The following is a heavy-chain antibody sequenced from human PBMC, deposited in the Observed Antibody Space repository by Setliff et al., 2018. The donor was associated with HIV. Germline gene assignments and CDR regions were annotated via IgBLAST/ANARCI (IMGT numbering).Heavy chain of an antibody. V-gene: IGHV4-39*01. CDR3: ARGDHDYVWGSLNS. Sequence: ASETLSLTCTVSGGSISSSGYYWGWIRQSPGRGLEWIGSVYESGSVYYNPSLKSRVTISVDTSKNQFSLNLNSVTVADTAVYYCARGDHDYVWGSLNSWGQGTLVTVSS. J-gene: IGHJ4*02. CDR2: VYESGSV. CDR1: GGSISSSGYY. D-gene: IGHD3-16*01.